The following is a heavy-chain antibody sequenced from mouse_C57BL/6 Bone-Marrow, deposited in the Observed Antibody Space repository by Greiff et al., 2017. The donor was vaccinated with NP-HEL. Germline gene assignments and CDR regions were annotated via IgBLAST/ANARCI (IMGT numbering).Heavy chain of an antibody. CDR3: ASEGGNYRGGYYYAMDY. V-gene: IGHV14-3*01. CDR1: GFNIKNTY. J-gene: IGHJ4*01. CDR2: IDPANGNT. D-gene: IGHD2-1*01. Sequence: EVQLQESVAELVRPGASVKLSCTASGFNIKNTYMHWVKQRPEQGLEWIGRIDPANGNTKYAPKFQGKATITADTSSNTAYLQLSSLTSEDTAIYYCASEGGNYRGGYYYAMDYWGQGTSVTVSS.